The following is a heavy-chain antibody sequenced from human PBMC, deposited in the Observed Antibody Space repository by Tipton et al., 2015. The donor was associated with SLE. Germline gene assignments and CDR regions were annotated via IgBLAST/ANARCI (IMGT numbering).Heavy chain of an antibody. CDR1: GFTFGDYA. D-gene: IGHD3-3*01. V-gene: IGHV3-49*04. CDR3: TRSGGGITIFGGTYFDS. Sequence: SLRLSCTASGFTFGDYAMSRVRQAPGKGLEWVGFIRSKAYGGTTEYAASVKGRFTISRDDSKSIAYLQMNSLKIEDTAVYYCTRSGGGITIFGGTYFDSWGQGTLVTVSS. J-gene: IGHJ4*02. CDR2: IRSKAYGGTT.